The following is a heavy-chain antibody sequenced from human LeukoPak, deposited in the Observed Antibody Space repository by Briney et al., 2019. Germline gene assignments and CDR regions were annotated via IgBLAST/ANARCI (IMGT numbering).Heavy chain of an antibody. D-gene: IGHD6-19*01. V-gene: IGHV3-23*01. CDR3: AKDPRIAVAGYVDY. CDR1: GFTLISYS. Sequence: GGSLRLSCAASGFTLISYSMSWVRQAPGKGREWVSAINGSGGSTYYAYSVKGRFTISRDNSKNTLYLQMNSLRAEDTAVYYCAKDPRIAVAGYVDYWGQGTLVTVSS. J-gene: IGHJ4*02. CDR2: INGSGGST.